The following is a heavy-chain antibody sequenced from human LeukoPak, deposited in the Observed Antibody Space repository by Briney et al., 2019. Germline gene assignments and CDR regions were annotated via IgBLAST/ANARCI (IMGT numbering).Heavy chain of an antibody. CDR2: INSDGSST. CDR3: ARDPPRAYSSSQGKAREDY. CDR1: GFTFSSYA. Sequence: GGSLRLYCEASGFTFSSYAMTWVRQAPGKGLVWVSRINSDGSSTSYADSVKGRFTISRDNAKNTLYLQMNSLRAEDTAVYYCARDPPRAYSSSQGKAREDYWGQGTLVTVSS. D-gene: IGHD6-13*01. J-gene: IGHJ4*02. V-gene: IGHV3-74*01.